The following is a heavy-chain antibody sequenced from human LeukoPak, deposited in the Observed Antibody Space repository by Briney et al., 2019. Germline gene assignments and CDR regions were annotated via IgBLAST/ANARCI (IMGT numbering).Heavy chain of an antibody. CDR1: GFTFSTYG. J-gene: IGHJ3*02. V-gene: IGHV3-30*03. D-gene: IGHD3-10*01. CDR2: ISYDGSTK. CDR3: AVAYYYGSGDAFDI. Sequence: GGSLRLSCAASGFTFSTYGMHWVRQAPGKGLEWVAVISYDGSTKYYADSVKGRFTISRDNSKNTLYLQMNSLRAEDTAVYYCAVAYYYGSGDAFDIWGQGTKVTVSS.